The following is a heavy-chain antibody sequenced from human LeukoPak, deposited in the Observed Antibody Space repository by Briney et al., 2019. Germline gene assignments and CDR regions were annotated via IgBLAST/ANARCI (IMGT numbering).Heavy chain of an antibody. J-gene: IGHJ4*02. CDR3: ATDSGTYFLF. Sequence: ASVKVSFKVSGYTLTQLSXXXVXQXPXKGLEWMGGFDPEDGETIYAQKFQGRVTMTXXTSTDTAYMELSSLRSDDTAVYYCATDSGTYFLFWGQGTLVTVSS. V-gene: IGHV1-24*01. CDR1: GYTLTQLS. CDR2: FDPEDGET. D-gene: IGHD1-26*01.